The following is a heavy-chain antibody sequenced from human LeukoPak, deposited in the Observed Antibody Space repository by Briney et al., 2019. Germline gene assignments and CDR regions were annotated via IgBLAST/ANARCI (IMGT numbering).Heavy chain of an antibody. D-gene: IGHD2-2*01. V-gene: IGHV4-34*01. CDR1: GGSFSGYY. CDR2: INHSGST. J-gene: IGHJ5*02. CDR3: ARRLTQYDCFDP. Sequence: SETLSLTCAVYGGSFSGYYWSWIRQPPGKGLEWIGEINHSGSTNYNPSLKSRVTISVGTSKNQFSLKLSSVTAADTAVYYCARRLTQYDCFDPWGQGILVTVSS.